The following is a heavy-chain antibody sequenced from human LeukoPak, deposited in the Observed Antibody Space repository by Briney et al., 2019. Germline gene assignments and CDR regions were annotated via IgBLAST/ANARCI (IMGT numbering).Heavy chain of an antibody. CDR2: ITNDGSLT. V-gene: IGHV3-74*01. CDR3: ATDWFFTPDH. CDR1: ASTFSLPW. D-gene: IGHD3-10*01. J-gene: IGHJ4*02. Sequence: PGGSLRLSCAASASTFSLPWMHWFRQPPGKGLEWVSRITNDGSLTSYADSVKGRFTVSRDNAKKTLYLEMHSLRVDDTAVYYCATDWFFTPDHWGQGTLVTVSS.